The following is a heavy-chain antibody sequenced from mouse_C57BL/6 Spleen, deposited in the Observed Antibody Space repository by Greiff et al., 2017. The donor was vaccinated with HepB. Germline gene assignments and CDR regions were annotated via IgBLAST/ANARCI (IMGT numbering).Heavy chain of an antibody. J-gene: IGHJ4*01. CDR3: ARVEPRIYYTAMDY. D-gene: IGHD1-1*01. CDR2: IHPNSGST. Sequence: QVQLQQPGAELVKPGASVKLSCKASGYTFTSYWMHWVKQRPGQGLEWIGMIHPNSGSTNYNEKFKSKATLTVDKSSSTAYMQLSSLTSEDSAVYYCARVEPRIYYTAMDYWGQGTSVTVSS. CDR1: GYTFTSYW. V-gene: IGHV1-64*01.